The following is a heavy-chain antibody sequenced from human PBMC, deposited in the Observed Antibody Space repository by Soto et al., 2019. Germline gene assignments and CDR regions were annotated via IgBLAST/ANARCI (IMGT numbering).Heavy chain of an antibody. D-gene: IGHD1-7*01. CDR2: IIPIFGTA. Sequence: ASVKVSCKASGGTFSSYAISWVRQAPGQGLEWMGGIIPIFGTANYAQKFQGRVTITADESTSTAYMELSSLRSEDTAVYYCARVTYLNWNYAGGLDYWGQGTLVTVSS. V-gene: IGHV1-69*13. CDR1: GGTFSSYA. J-gene: IGHJ4*02. CDR3: ARVTYLNWNYAGGLDY.